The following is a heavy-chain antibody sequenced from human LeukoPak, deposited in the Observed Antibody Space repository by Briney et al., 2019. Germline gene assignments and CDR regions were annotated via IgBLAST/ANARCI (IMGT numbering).Heavy chain of an antibody. Sequence: GESLKISCKGSGYSFTSYWIGWVRQMPGKGLEWMGIIYSGDSDTRYSPSFQGQVTISADKSISTAYLQWSSLKASDTAMYYCARGIGHYYGSGSYGGIDYWGQGTLVTVSS. V-gene: IGHV5-51*01. J-gene: IGHJ4*02. CDR1: GYSFTSYW. D-gene: IGHD3-10*01. CDR3: ARGIGHYYGSGSYGGIDY. CDR2: IYSGDSDT.